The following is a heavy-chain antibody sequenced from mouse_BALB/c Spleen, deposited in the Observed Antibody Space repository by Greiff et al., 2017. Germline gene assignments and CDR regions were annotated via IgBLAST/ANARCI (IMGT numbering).Heavy chain of an antibody. CDR3: ASPYDGYYEGFAY. CDR2: ISSGGGST. CDR1: GFAFSSYD. Sequence: EVQVVESGGGLVKPGGSLKLSCAASGFAFSSYDMSWVRQTPEKRLEWVAYISSGGGSTYYPDTVKGRFTISRDNAKNTLYLQMSSLKSEDTAMYYCASPYDGYYEGFAYWGQGTLVTVSA. J-gene: IGHJ3*01. V-gene: IGHV5-12-1*01. D-gene: IGHD2-3*01.